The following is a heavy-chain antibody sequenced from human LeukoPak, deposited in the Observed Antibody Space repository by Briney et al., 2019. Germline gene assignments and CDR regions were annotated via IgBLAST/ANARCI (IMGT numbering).Heavy chain of an antibody. CDR2: ISNIGNTM. Sequence: GGSLRLSCAASGFTFRSFPMTWVRQAPGKGLEWVSYISNIGNTMYHADSVKGRFTISRDNAKNSLYLEMSSLRAEDTAVYYCARERITFGRVIVPNYFDSWGQGTLVTVSS. CDR1: GFTFRSFP. V-gene: IGHV3-48*03. J-gene: IGHJ4*02. D-gene: IGHD3-16*02. CDR3: ARERITFGRVIVPNYFDS.